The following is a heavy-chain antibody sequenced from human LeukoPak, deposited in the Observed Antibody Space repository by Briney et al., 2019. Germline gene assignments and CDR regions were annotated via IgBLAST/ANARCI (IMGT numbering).Heavy chain of an antibody. D-gene: IGHD3-3*01. CDR3: AREGGHYDFWRGDYFDY. Sequence: SETLSLTCTVSGGSISSSSYYWSWIRQPAGKGLEWIGRIYTSGSTNYNPSLKSRVTISVDTSKNQFSPKLSSATAADTAVYYCAREGGHYDFWRGDYFDYWGQGTLVTVSS. V-gene: IGHV4-61*02. CDR2: IYTSGST. J-gene: IGHJ4*02. CDR1: GGSISSSSYY.